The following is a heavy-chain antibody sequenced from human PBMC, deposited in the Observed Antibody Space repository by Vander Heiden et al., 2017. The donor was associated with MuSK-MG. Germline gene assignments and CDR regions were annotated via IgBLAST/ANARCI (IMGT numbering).Heavy chain of an antibody. CDR2: IYYSGST. Sequence: QLQLQESGPGLVKPSETLSLTCTVSGGSISSSSYYWGWIRQPPGKGLEWIGSIYYSGSTYYNPSLKSRVTISVDTSKNQFSLKLSSVTAADTAVYYCARGMMVRGVIKAYYYYYGMDVWGQGTTVTVSS. CDR1: GGSISSSSYY. J-gene: IGHJ6*02. D-gene: IGHD3-10*01. CDR3: ARGMMVRGVIKAYYYYYGMDV. V-gene: IGHV4-39*07.